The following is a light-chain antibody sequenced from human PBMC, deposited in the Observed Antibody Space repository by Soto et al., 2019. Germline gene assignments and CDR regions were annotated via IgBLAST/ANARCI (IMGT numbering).Light chain of an antibody. CDR3: STYTSSSTPGV. CDR1: SSDVGGYNY. V-gene: IGLV2-14*01. Sequence: QSALTQPASVSGSPGQSITISCTGTSSDVGGYNYVSWYQQHPGKAPKLMIYDVSNRPSGVSNRFSAAKSGNTASLPISGLQADDEADYYCSTYTSSSTPGVFGTGTKLTVL. J-gene: IGLJ1*01. CDR2: DVS.